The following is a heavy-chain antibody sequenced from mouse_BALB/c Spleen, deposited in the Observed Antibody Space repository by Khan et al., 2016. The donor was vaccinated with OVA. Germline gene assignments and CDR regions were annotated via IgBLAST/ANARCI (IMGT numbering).Heavy chain of an antibody. CDR3: ARTTMILGFTY. J-gene: IGHJ3*01. CDR2: IDPANGNN. CDR1: GFNIKDTY. Sequence: VQLQQSGAELVKPGASVKLSCTASGFNIKDTYMHWVRQRPEEGLEWIGRIDPANGNNKYDPKFQGKATIKADTSSNTAYLHLSSLTSEDTAVYYCARTTMILGFTYWGQGTLVSVSA. D-gene: IGHD2-4*01. V-gene: IGHV14-3*02.